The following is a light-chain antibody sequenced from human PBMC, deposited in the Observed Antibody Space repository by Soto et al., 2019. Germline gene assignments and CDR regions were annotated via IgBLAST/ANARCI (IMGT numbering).Light chain of an antibody. V-gene: IGKV3-11*01. CDR2: DAS. J-gene: IGKJ4*01. CDR1: QSVSSY. Sequence: EIVLTQSPATLSLSPGEIATLSCRASQSVSSYLAWYQQKPGQAPRLLIYDASNRATGIPARFSGSGSGTAFAHTISCLEPEEFAVYYCQRRSNSFTFGGETKVEIK. CDR3: QRRSNSFT.